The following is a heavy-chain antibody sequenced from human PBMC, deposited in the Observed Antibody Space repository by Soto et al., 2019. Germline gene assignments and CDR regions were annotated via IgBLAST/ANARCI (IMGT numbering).Heavy chain of an antibody. Sequence: GGSLRLSCAASGFTFSDYYMSWIRQAPGKGLEWVSYISSSSSYTNYADSVKGRFTISRDNAKNSLYLQMNSLRAEDTAVYYCARGLRYFDWLLHRHYYYYGMDVWGQGTTVTVSS. CDR3: ARGLRYFDWLLHRHYYYYGMDV. D-gene: IGHD3-9*01. CDR2: ISSSSSYT. V-gene: IGHV3-11*06. CDR1: GFTFSDYY. J-gene: IGHJ6*02.